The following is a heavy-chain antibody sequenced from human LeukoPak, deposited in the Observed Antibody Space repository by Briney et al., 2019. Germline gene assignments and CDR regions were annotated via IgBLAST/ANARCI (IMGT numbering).Heavy chain of an antibody. V-gene: IGHV5-51*01. Sequence: GESLKISCKGSGYNFATSWIGWVRQMPGKGLEWMGIVYPGDSDTKYTPSFQGQVTISVDKSITTAYLQWSSLKASDTATYYCARRANSGWLLASYFDRWGQGTLVTVSS. CDR3: ARRANSGWLLASYFDR. D-gene: IGHD6-19*01. CDR1: GYNFATSW. CDR2: VYPGDSDT. J-gene: IGHJ4*02.